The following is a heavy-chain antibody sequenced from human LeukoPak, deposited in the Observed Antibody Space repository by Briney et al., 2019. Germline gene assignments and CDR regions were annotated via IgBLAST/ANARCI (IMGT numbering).Heavy chain of an antibody. D-gene: IGHD3-16*01. CDR1: GFTVSSNY. V-gene: IGHV3-53*01. Sequence: GGSLRLSCAASGFTVSSNYMSWVRQAPGKGLEWVSVIYSGGSTYYADSVKGRFTISRDNSKNTLYLQMNSLRAEDTAVYYCARDTRSYYDYVWTDYYGMDVWGQGTTVTVSS. J-gene: IGHJ6*02. CDR2: IYSGGST. CDR3: ARDTRSYYDYVWTDYYGMDV.